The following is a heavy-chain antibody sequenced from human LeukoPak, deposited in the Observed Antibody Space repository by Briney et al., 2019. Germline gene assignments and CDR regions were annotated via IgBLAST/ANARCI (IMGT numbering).Heavy chain of an antibody. D-gene: IGHD3-10*01. J-gene: IGHJ6*02. CDR3: AKDLSYGSGEYYGMDV. CDR1: GFTFDDYA. CDR2: ISWNSGSI. V-gene: IGHV3-9*01. Sequence: PGRSLRLSCAASGFTFDDYAMHWVRQAPGKGLEWVSGISWNSGSIGYADSVKGRFTISRDNAKNSLYLQMNSLRAEDTALYYCAKDLSYGSGEYYGMDVWGHGTTVTVSS.